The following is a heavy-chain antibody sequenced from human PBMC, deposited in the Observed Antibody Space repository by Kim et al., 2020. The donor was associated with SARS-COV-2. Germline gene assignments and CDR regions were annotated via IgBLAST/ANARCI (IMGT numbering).Heavy chain of an antibody. V-gene: IGHV1-24*01. CDR3: ATARPIAVAGKFGDRYYYYGMDV. CDR2: FDPEDGET. J-gene: IGHJ6*02. Sequence: ASVKVSCKVSGYTLTELSMHWVRQAPGKGLEWMGGFDPEDGETIYAQKFQGRVTMTEDTSTDTAYMELSSLRSEDTAVYYCATARPIAVAGKFGDRYYYYGMDVWGQGTTVTVSS. D-gene: IGHD6-19*01. CDR1: GYTLTELS.